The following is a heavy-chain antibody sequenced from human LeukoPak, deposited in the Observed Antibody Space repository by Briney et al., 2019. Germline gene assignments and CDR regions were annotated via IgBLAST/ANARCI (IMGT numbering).Heavy chain of an antibody. D-gene: IGHD6-19*01. V-gene: IGHV4-59*12. CDR3: ARDASGYSSGWYGQDDAFDI. J-gene: IGHJ3*02. CDR1: GGSISSYY. CDR2: IYYSGST. Sequence: PSETLSLTCTVSGGSISSYYWSWIRQSPGKGLEWIGYIYYSGSTNYNPSLKSRVTMSVDTSKNQFSLKLSSVTAADTAVYYCARDASGYSSGWYGQDDAFDIWGQGTMVTVSS.